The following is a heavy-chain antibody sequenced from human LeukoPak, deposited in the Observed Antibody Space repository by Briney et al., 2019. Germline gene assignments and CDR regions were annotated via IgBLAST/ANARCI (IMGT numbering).Heavy chain of an antibody. Sequence: PGGSLRLSCAVSGFTVSSNYMSWVRQAPGKGLEGVSLIYSGGTTYYADSAKGRFTISRDNSKNTLYLQMNSLRAEDTAVSYSARSAHGGTGPYYYYYMDVWGNGATVTISS. CDR3: ARSAHGGTGPYYYYYMDV. D-gene: IGHD1-1*01. J-gene: IGHJ6*03. V-gene: IGHV3-53*01. CDR1: GFTVSSNY. CDR2: IYSGGTT.